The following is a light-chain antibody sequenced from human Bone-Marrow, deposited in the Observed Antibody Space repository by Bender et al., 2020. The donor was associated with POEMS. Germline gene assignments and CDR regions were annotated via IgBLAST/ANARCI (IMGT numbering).Light chain of an antibody. V-gene: IGLV2-14*03. CDR1: DSNFGGNN. J-gene: IGLJ1*01. Sequence: QSVLTQPPSASGTPGQSVIISCSGTDSNFGGNNVNWYQQHLGKAPKLVIYDVTTRPSGVSHRFSGSKSGNTAFLTISGLQAEDEADYFCSSYSSSSTLYVFGTGTKVTVL. CDR2: DVT. CDR3: SSYSSSSTLYV.